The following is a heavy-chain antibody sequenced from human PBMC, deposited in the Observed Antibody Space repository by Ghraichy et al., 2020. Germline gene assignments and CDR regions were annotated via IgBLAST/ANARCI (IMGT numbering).Heavy chain of an antibody. V-gene: IGHV4-39*01. D-gene: IGHD6-19*01. Sequence: GSLRLSCTVSGGSVSSSNYYWGWIRQPPGKGLEWIANIHHSGSTYYNPSLKSRVTISIDTSKNQFSLNVTSVTAADTAVYYCARVIGTVEVAGTGKYYFDYWGQGTLDTVSS. J-gene: IGHJ4*02. CDR2: IHHSGST. CDR3: ARVIGTVEVAGTGKYYFDY. CDR1: GGSVSSSNYY.